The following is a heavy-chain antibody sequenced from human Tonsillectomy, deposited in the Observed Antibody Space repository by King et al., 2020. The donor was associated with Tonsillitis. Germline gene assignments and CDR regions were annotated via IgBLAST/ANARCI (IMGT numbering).Heavy chain of an antibody. J-gene: IGHJ1*01. CDR2: ISTSSGYI. V-gene: IGHV3-21*01. CDR1: GFTFRSYS. CDR3: ARDRGESDYPEYFEH. Sequence: VQLVESGGGLVKPGGSLRLSCAVSGFTFRSYSMNWVRQAPGKGLEWVSSISTSSGYIFYADSVKGRFTISRDNAENSVYLQMNSLRAEDTAVYYCARDRGESDYPEYFEHWGQGTLVTVSS. D-gene: IGHD3-16*01.